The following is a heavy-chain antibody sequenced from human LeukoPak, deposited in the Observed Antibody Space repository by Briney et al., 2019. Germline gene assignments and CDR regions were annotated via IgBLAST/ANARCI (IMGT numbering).Heavy chain of an antibody. CDR2: IIPIFGTA. Sequence: GASVKVSCKASGGTFSSYAISWVRQAPGQGLEWMGGIIPIFGTANYAQKFQGRVTITADKSTSTAYMELSSLRSEDTAVYYCARGLHKAAYCGGDCDIPPDYWGQGTLVTVSS. V-gene: IGHV1-69*06. J-gene: IGHJ4*02. CDR1: GGTFSSYA. D-gene: IGHD2-21*02. CDR3: ARGLHKAAYCGGDCDIPPDY.